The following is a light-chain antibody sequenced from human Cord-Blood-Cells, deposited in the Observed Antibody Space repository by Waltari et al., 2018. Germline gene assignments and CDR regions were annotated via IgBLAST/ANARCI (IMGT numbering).Light chain of an antibody. CDR1: QSVSSY. V-gene: IGKV3-11*01. J-gene: IGKJ4*01. CDR2: DAS. CDR3: QQRSNWPLT. Sequence: IVLTQSPATLSFSPGARATLSCRASQSVSSYLAWYQQKPGQAPRLLIYDASNRATGIPARFSGSGSGTDFTLTISSLEPEDFAVYYCQQRSNWPLTFGGGTKLEIK.